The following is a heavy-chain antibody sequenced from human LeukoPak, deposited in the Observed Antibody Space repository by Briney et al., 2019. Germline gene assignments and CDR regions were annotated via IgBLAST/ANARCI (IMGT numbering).Heavy chain of an antibody. J-gene: IGHJ4*02. Sequence: PSETLSLTCTVSGGSISSYYWSWIRQPPGKGLEWIGYIYYSGSTNYNPSLKGRVTISVDTSKNQFSLKLSSVTAADTAVYYCAREKWDSRDYFDYWGQGTLVTVSS. CDR3: AREKWDSRDYFDY. CDR2: IYYSGST. D-gene: IGHD1-26*01. V-gene: IGHV4-59*01. CDR1: GGSISSYY.